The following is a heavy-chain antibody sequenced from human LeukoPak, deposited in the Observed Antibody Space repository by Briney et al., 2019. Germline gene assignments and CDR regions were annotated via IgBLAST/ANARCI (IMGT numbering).Heavy chain of an antibody. V-gene: IGHV5-51*01. J-gene: IGHJ3*02. Sequence: GESLKISFKGSGYSFTSYWIGWVRQMPGKGLEWMGIIYPVDPDTRYSPSFQGQVTISADKSISTAYLQWSSLKASDTAMYYCARIIAAAGAGAFDIWGQGTMVTVSS. D-gene: IGHD6-13*01. CDR1: GYSFTSYW. CDR2: IYPVDPDT. CDR3: ARIIAAAGAGAFDI.